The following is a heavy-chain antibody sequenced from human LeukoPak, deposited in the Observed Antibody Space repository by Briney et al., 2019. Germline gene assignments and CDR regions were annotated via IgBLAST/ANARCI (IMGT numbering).Heavy chain of an antibody. V-gene: IGHV3-30*04. CDR2: ISYDGNNK. CDR1: GFTFSGYA. D-gene: IGHD5-12*01. CDR3: ARDFPDIVATITKSYFDY. Sequence: PGGSLRLSCAASGFTFSGYAMHWVRQAPGKGLEWVAVISYDGNNKYYADSVKGRFTISRDNSKNTLYLQMNSLRAEDTAVYYCARDFPDIVATITKSYFDYWGQGTLVTVSS. J-gene: IGHJ4*02.